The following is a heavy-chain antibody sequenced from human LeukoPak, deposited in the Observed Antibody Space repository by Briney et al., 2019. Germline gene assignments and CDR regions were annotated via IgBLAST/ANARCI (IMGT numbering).Heavy chain of an antibody. Sequence: PGGSLRLSFAASGFPFSSYWMHWVRQAPGKGLVWVSRINSDGRSTSYADSVKGRFTISRDNAKNTLYLQMNSLRAEDTAVYYCASPNPAASSYYYDSSGDFDYWGQGTLVTVSS. J-gene: IGHJ4*02. CDR2: INSDGRST. V-gene: IGHV3-74*01. D-gene: IGHD3-22*01. CDR1: GFPFSSYW. CDR3: ASPNPAASSYYYDSSGDFDY.